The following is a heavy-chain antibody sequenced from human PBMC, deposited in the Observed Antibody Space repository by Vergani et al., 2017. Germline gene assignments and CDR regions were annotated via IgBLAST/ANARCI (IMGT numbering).Heavy chain of an antibody. J-gene: IGHJ6*04. CDR3: ARGEENSGYGS. V-gene: IGHV4-34*01. Sequence: QMQLQQWGAGLLKPSETLSLTCAVYGGSLSGYYWSWIRQPPGKGLEWIGYIYYSGSTYYNPSLKSRVTISVDTSKNQFSLKLSSVTAADTAVYYCARGEENSGYGSWGKGTTVTVSS. CDR2: IYYSGST. D-gene: IGHD5-12*01. CDR1: GGSLSGYY.